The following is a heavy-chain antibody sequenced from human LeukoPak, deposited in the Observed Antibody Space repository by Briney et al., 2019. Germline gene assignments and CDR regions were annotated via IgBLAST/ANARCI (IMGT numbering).Heavy chain of an antibody. J-gene: IGHJ4*02. CDR2: IRYDASNK. D-gene: IGHD2-15*01. CDR1: GFTFSSSG. V-gene: IGHV3-30*02. Sequence: GSLRLSCAASGFTFSSSGMHWVRQAPGKGLEWVAFIRYDASNKYYADSVKGRFTISRDNSKNTLYLQMNSLRAEDTAVYYCARAYCSGGSCYKPLDYWGQGTLVTVSS. CDR3: ARAYCSGGSCYKPLDY.